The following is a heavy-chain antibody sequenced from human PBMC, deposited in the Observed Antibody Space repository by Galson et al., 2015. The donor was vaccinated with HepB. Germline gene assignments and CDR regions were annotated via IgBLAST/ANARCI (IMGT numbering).Heavy chain of an antibody. J-gene: IGHJ4*02. CDR3: AREWGYNFDY. CDR1: GFTFSSYS. D-gene: IGHD5-18*01. V-gene: IGHV3-7*03. CDR2: INQDGSEK. Sequence: SLRLSCAASGFTFSSYSMNWVRQAPGKGLEWVANINQDGSEKYYVDSVKGRFTISRDNAKNSLYLQMNSLRVDDTAVYYCAREWGYNFDYWGQGTLVTVSS.